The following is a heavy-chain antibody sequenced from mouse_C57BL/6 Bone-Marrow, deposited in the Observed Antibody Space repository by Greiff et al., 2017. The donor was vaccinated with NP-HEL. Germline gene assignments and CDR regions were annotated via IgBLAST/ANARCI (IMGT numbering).Heavy chain of an antibody. CDR2: IWGDGST. D-gene: IGHD1-1*01. Sequence: VKLMESGPGLVAPSQSLSITCTVSGFSLTSYGVSWVRQPPGKGLEWLGVIWGDGSTNYHSALISRLGISKDNSKSQVFLKLNSLQTDDTATYYCAKGGTTVVKAPYAMDYWGQGTSVTVSS. J-gene: IGHJ4*01. CDR1: GFSLTSYG. CDR3: AKGGTTVVKAPYAMDY. V-gene: IGHV2-3*01.